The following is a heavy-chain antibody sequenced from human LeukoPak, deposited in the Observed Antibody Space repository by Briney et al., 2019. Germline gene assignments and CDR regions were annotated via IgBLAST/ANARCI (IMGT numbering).Heavy chain of an antibody. V-gene: IGHV3-74*01. CDR1: GFTFSDYW. D-gene: IGHD6-19*01. J-gene: IGHJ4*02. CDR2: ISSDGSRV. CDR3: EGVAGLHEEFDY. Sequence: PGGSLTLSCAASGFTFSDYWMHWVRQAPGKGLVWVSRISSDGSRVTYADSVKGRFTISRDNAKNSLYLHMNSLRAEDTAVYYCEGVAGLHEEFDYWGQGTLVTVSS.